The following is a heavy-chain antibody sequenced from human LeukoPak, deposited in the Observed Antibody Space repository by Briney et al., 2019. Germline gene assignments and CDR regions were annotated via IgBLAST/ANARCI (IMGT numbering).Heavy chain of an antibody. CDR2: ISAYNGNT. CDR3: ARDYSSGWPNFDY. D-gene: IGHD6-19*01. V-gene: IGHV1-18*01. Sequence: SVKVSCKASGGTFSSYAISWVRQAPGQGLEWMGWISAYNGNTNYAQKLQGRVTMTTDTSTSTAYMELRSLRSDDTAVYYCARDYSSGWPNFDYWGQGTLVTVSS. J-gene: IGHJ4*02. CDR1: GGTFSSYA.